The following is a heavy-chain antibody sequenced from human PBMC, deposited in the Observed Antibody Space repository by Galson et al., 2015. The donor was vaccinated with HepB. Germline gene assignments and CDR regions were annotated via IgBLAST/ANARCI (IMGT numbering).Heavy chain of an antibody. CDR2: ISAYTGNT. D-gene: IGHD4-11*01. CDR3: ARDGDYSDYCAFDI. J-gene: IGHJ3*02. Sequence: SVKVSCKASGYIFSSYGISWVRQAPGQGPEWMGWISAYTGNTNYAQKFQARVTLTTDTSTSTAYMELRSLRSDDTAVYYCARDGDYSDYCAFDIWGQGTMVTVSS. V-gene: IGHV1-18*04. CDR1: GYIFSSYG.